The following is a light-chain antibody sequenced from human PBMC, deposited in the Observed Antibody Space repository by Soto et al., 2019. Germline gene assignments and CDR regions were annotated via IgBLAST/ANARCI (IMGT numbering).Light chain of an antibody. V-gene: IGKV1-5*01. J-gene: IGKJ1*01. CDR2: DAS. Sequence: DIQMTQSPSTLSASVGDRVTLTCRASQSISNWLAWYQQKAGKAPKLLIYDASSLESGVPSRFSGSGSGTAFTLTISSLQPDDFATYFCQQYNTYPWTFGQGTKVEI. CDR3: QQYNTYPWT. CDR1: QSISNW.